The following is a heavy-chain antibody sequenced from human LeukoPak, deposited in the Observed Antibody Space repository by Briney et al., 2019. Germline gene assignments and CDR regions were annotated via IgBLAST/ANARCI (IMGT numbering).Heavy chain of an antibody. CDR1: GYSFSSYD. J-gene: IGHJ4*02. Sequence: GASVKVSCKASGYSFSSYDINWVRQATGQGLEWMGWMNPNSGNTGYAQKFQGRVTMTRNTSINTAYMELSGLMSEDTAVYFCTTAGECPIRYFDYWGQGTLVTVSS. CDR2: MNPNSGNT. CDR3: TTAGECPIRYFDY. D-gene: IGHD3-16*01. V-gene: IGHV1-8*01.